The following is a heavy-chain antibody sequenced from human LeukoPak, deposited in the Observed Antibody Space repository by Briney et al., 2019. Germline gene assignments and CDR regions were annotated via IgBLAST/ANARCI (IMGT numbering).Heavy chain of an antibody. J-gene: IGHJ4*02. V-gene: IGHV3-7*01. Sequence: GGSLRLSCAASGFTFSSYAMNWVRQAPGKGLEWVANINQDGSEKYYVDSVKGRFTISRDNARNSLYLQMNSLRAEDTAVYYCASVTWLQLFDYWGQGTLVTVSS. CDR3: ASVTWLQLFDY. CDR2: INQDGSEK. CDR1: GFTFSSYA. D-gene: IGHD5-24*01.